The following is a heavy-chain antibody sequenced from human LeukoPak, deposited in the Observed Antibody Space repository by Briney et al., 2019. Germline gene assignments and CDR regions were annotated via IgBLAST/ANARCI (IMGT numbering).Heavy chain of an antibody. D-gene: IGHD2-21*02. J-gene: IGHJ4*02. V-gene: IGHV4-39*01. CDR2: IYYSGST. Sequence: SETLSLTCTVSGGSISSSSYYWGWIRQPPGKGLEWIGSIYYSGSTYYNPSLKSRVTISVDTSKNQFPLKLSSVTAADTAVYYCARQHKTARGIDYWGQGTLVTVSS. CDR1: GGSISSSSYY. CDR3: ARQHKTARGIDY.